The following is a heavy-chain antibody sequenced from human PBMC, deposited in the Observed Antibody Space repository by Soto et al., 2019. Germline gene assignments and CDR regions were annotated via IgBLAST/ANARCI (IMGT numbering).Heavy chain of an antibody. Sequence: GASVKVSCKASGYSFTSYGISWVRQAPGQGPEWMGWISGHNGNTNHPQSLQGRVTMTTDTSRNTAYMELRSLRSDDPAVYYCARHRFNYYDDTVYYYFDSWGQGTLVTVSS. CDR2: ISGHNGNT. CDR1: GYSFTSYG. D-gene: IGHD3-22*01. V-gene: IGHV1-18*04. CDR3: ARHRFNYYDDTVYYYFDS. J-gene: IGHJ4*02.